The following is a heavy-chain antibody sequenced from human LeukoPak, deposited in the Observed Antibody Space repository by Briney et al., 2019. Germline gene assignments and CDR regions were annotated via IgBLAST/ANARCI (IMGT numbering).Heavy chain of an antibody. D-gene: IGHD4-17*01. J-gene: IGHJ5*01. CDR2: ISSSSSYI. V-gene: IGHV3-21*01. CDR3: ARGSYGDYDFVGNGWFDY. CDR1: GFTFSSYS. Sequence: GGSLRLSCAASGFTFSSYSMNWVRQAPGKGLEWVSSISSSSSYIYYADSVKGRFTISRDNAKNSLYLQMNSLRAEDTAVYYCARGSYGDYDFVGNGWFDYWGQGTLVTVSS.